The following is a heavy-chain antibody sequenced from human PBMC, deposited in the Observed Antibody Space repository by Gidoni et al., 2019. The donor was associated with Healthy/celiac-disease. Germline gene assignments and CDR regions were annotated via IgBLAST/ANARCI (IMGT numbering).Heavy chain of an antibody. V-gene: IGHV3-7*01. CDR2: IKQDGSEK. Sequence: EVQLVESGGGWGQPGGSLLLSCAAPGSTFSSYWMSWVRKAPGKGPEWVANIKQDGSEKYYVDSVKGRFTISRDNAKNSLYLQMNSLRAEDTAVYYCARDWEDTAMEDYWGQGTLVTVSS. CDR3: ARDWEDTAMEDY. J-gene: IGHJ4*02. D-gene: IGHD5-18*01. CDR1: GSTFSSYW.